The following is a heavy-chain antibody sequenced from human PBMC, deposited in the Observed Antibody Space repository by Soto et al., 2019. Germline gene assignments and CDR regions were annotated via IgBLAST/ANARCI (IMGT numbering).Heavy chain of an antibody. CDR1: GGTFSSYA. V-gene: IGHV1-69*01. CDR2: IIPIFGTA. Sequence: QVQLVQSGAEVKKPGSSVKVSCKASGGTFSSYAISWVRQAPGQGLEWMGGIIPIFGTANYAQKFQGRVTITADESTGTAYMELSSLRSEDTAVYYCARSPYSSGWYSGYYYYGMDVWGQGTTVTVSS. CDR3: ARSPYSSGWYSGYYYYGMDV. D-gene: IGHD6-19*01. J-gene: IGHJ6*02.